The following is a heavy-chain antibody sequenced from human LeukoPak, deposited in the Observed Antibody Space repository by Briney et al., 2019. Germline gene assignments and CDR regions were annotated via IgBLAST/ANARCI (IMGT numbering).Heavy chain of an antibody. Sequence: PGGSLRLSCAASGFTFSSYAMSWVRQAPGKGLEWVSAISGSGGSTYYADSVKGRFTTSRDNSKNTLYLQMNSLRAEDTAVYYCAKGKGHIAAAAIFDYWGQGTLVTVSS. CDR3: AKGKGHIAAAAIFDY. CDR2: ISGSGGST. V-gene: IGHV3-23*01. J-gene: IGHJ4*02. CDR1: GFTFSSYA. D-gene: IGHD6-13*01.